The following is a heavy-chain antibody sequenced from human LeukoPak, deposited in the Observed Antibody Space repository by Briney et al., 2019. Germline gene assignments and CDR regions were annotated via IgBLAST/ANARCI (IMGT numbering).Heavy chain of an antibody. V-gene: IGHV4-59*12. Sequence: PSETLSLTCTVSGGSISSYYWSWIRQPPGKGLEWIGYIYYSGSTNYNPSLKSRVTMSLDTSKNHFSLKLTSATAADTAVYYCASGIQWTGNNYWGQGTLVTVSS. CDR3: ASGIQWTGNNY. CDR2: IYYSGST. J-gene: IGHJ4*02. CDR1: GGSISSYY. D-gene: IGHD3/OR15-3a*01.